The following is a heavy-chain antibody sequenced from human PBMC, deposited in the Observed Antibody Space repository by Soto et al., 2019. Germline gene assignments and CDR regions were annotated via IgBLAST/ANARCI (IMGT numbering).Heavy chain of an antibody. D-gene: IGHD6-25*01. CDR2: ISGSGGST. CDR3: AKGEQRGLRTTPFRH. Sequence: PGGSLRLSCAASGFTFSSYAMSWVRQAPGKGLEWVSAISGSGGSTYYADSVKGRFTISRDNSKNTLYLQMNSLRAEDTAVYYCAKGEQRGLRTTPFRHWGQGTLVTVSS. CDR1: GFTFSSYA. J-gene: IGHJ1*01. V-gene: IGHV3-23*01.